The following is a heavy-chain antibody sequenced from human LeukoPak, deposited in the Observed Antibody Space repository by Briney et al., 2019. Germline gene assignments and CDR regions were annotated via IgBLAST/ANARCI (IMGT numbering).Heavy chain of an antibody. V-gene: IGHV3-23*01. J-gene: IGHJ4*02. D-gene: IGHD6-13*01. CDR3: ARFIAAPYYFVY. CDR1: GFTFSSYA. CDR2: ISGSGGST. Sequence: PGGSLRLSCAASGFTFSSYAMSWVRQAPGKGLEWVSAISGSGGSTYYADSVKGRFTISSDNSKNTLYLQMNSLRVEDTAVYYCARFIAAPYYFVYWGRGTLVTVSS.